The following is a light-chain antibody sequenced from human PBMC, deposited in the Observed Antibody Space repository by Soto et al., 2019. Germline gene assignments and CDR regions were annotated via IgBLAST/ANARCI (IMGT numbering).Light chain of an antibody. CDR3: NSYASSSTRV. CDR1: SSDVGGYNF. J-gene: IGLJ1*01. V-gene: IGLV2-14*01. Sequence: QSALTQPASVSGSPGQSITISCTGTSSDVGGYNFVSWYQQHPGKAPKLLIYEVSNRPSGASHRFSGSKSGNTASLTISGLQAEDEADYYCNSYASSSTRVFGIGTKLTVL. CDR2: EVS.